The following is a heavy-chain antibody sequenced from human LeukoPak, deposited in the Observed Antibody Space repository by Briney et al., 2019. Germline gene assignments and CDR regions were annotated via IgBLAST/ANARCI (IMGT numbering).Heavy chain of an antibody. CDR3: AGDMFTRYGDDYFFDY. CDR2: ISASGVST. CDR1: GFTFRSHA. Sequence: PGGSLRLSCATSGFTFRSHAMNWVRQAPGKGLEWVSAISASGVSTYYADSVDGRFTISRDNSKGTLFLQMDSLRAEDTALYYCAGDMFTRYGDDYFFDYWGQGSLVTVSS. V-gene: IGHV3-23*01. J-gene: IGHJ4*02. D-gene: IGHD4-17*01.